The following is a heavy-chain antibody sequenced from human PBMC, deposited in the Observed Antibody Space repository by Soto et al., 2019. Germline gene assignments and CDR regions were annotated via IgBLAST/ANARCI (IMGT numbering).Heavy chain of an antibody. CDR1: GGSISSYY. V-gene: IGHV4-59*01. J-gene: IGHJ6*02. D-gene: IGHD6-13*01. Sequence: SETLSLTCTVSGGSISSYYWSWIRQPPGKGLEWIGYIYYSGSTNYNPSLKSRVTISVDTSKNQFSLKLSSVTAADTAVYYCASLRGSWSEKYYYYYGMDVWGQGTTVTVSS. CDR3: ASLRGSWSEKYYYYYGMDV. CDR2: IYYSGST.